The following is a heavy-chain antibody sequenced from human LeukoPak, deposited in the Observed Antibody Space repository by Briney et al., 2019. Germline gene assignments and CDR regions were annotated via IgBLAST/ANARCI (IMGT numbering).Heavy chain of an antibody. D-gene: IGHD4-17*01. J-gene: IGHJ5*02. CDR1: GGSISSSSYY. Sequence: SETLSLTCTVSGGSISSSSYYWGWIRQPPGKGLEWIGSIYYSGSTYYNPSLKSRVTISVDTSKNQFSLKLSSVTAADTAVYYCARVVHDYGDTNWFDPWGQGTLVTVSS. CDR3: ARVVHDYGDTNWFDP. CDR2: IYYSGST. V-gene: IGHV4-39*07.